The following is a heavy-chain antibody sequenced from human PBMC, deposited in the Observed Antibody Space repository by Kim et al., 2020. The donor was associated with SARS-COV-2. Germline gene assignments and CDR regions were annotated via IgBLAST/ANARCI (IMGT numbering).Heavy chain of an antibody. J-gene: IGHJ6*02. Sequence: GGSLRLSCAASGFTFSSYSMNWVRQAPGKGLEWVSYISSSSSTIYYADSVKGRFTISRDNAKNSLYLQMNSLRAEDTAVYYCATSTSRYSSSWYRVEYYYYGMDVWGQGTTVTASS. D-gene: IGHD6-13*01. CDR1: GFTFSSYS. CDR3: ATSTSRYSSSWYRVEYYYYGMDV. CDR2: ISSSSSTI. V-gene: IGHV3-48*04.